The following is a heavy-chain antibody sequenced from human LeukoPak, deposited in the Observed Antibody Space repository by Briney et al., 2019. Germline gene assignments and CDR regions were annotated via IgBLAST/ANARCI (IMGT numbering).Heavy chain of an antibody. D-gene: IGHD3-10*01. CDR2: ISAYNGNT. CDR3: ARARSYYGSEDWFDP. V-gene: IGHV1-18*01. J-gene: IGHJ5*02. Sequence: APVKVSCKASGYTFTSYGISWVRQAPGQGLEWMGWISAYNGNTNYAQKLQGRVTMTTDTSTSTAYMELRSLRSDDTAVYYCARARSYYGSEDWFDPWGQGTLVTVSS. CDR1: GYTFTSYG.